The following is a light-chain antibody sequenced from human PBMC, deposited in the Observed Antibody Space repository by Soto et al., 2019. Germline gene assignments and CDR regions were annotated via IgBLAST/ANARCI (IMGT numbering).Light chain of an antibody. CDR1: QSISSW. CDR3: QQYNSYLT. J-gene: IGKJ1*01. CDR2: NAY. Sequence: DILMTQSPSTLSASVGDRVTITCRASQSISSWLAWYQQKPGKAPKLLIYNAYSFESGVPSRFSGSGSGTEFTIIISRLQPDDFATYYCQQYNSYLTFGQGTKVEIK. V-gene: IGKV1-5*03.